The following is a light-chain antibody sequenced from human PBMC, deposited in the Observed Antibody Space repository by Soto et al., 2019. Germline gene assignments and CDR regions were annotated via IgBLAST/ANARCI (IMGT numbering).Light chain of an antibody. CDR3: QQYHNYWT. CDR2: KAS. J-gene: IGKJ1*01. V-gene: IGKV1-5*03. CDR1: QTISSW. Sequence: DIQLTQSPSTLSASVGDRVTITCRASQTISSWLAWYQQKPGKAPKLLIYKASTLKSGVPSRFSGSGSGTEFTLTISSLQPDDLATYYCQQYHNYWTFGQGTKVDIK.